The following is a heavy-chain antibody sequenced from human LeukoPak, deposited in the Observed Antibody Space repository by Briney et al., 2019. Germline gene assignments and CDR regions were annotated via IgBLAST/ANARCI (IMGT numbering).Heavy chain of an antibody. CDR1: GASISSFH. Sequence: PSETLSLTCTVSGASISSFHWTWIRQPAGKGLEWIGLIYSSGSTIYNPSLKSRVAMSVDMIKNQLSLKLSSVTAADTAMYYCARKDGDYWGQGTLVTVSS. V-gene: IGHV4-4*07. CDR2: IYSSGST. CDR3: ARKDGDY. J-gene: IGHJ4*02.